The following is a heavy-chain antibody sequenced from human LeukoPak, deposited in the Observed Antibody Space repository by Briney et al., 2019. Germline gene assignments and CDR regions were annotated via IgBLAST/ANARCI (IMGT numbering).Heavy chain of an antibody. CDR3: FPYSYYFDNGQN. V-gene: IGHV4-39*03. CDR1: GGSISSSNYY. J-gene: IGHJ4*02. CDR2: VYYSGST. D-gene: IGHD3-22*01. Sequence: SETLSLTCTVSGGSISSSNYYWGWIRQPPGKGLEWIGNVYYSGSTYYSPSLKSRVTISVDTSKNQFSLKLRSVTAADTAVYYCFPYSYYFDNGQNWGRGTLVTVSS.